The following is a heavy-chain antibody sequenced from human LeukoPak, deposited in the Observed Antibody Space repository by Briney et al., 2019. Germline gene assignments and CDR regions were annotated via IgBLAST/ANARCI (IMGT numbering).Heavy chain of an antibody. CDR2: IYYNGYT. CDR3: ARKRRGGSYLSDYFDY. J-gene: IGHJ4*02. D-gene: IGHD1-26*01. CDR1: GVSIEPNF. V-gene: IGHV4-59*08. Sequence: SETLSLTCTVSGVSIEPNFWNWIRQSPGKGLEWIGNIYYNGYTNYSPSLKSRVTISVHTSKNRFSLKLSSVTAADTAVYYCARKRRGGSYLSDYFDYWGQGTLVTVSS.